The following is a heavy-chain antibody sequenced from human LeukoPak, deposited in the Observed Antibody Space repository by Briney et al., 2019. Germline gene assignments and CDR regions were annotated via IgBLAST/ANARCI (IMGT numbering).Heavy chain of an antibody. D-gene: IGHD1-26*01. CDR3: ASYRVSHGMDV. CDR1: GFTFSTYW. V-gene: IGHV3-7*01. CDR2: IKGDGSEK. J-gene: IGHJ6*02. Sequence: GGSLRLSCAASGFTFSTYWMAWVRQAPGKGLEWVANIKGDGSEKYHGDSVRGRFTISGDNAKNSLYLQMNSLRAEDTAIYYCASYRVSHGMDVWGQGTTVTVSS.